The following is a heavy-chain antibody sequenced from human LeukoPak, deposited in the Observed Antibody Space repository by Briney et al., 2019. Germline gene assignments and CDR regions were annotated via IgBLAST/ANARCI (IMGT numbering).Heavy chain of an antibody. CDR2: IYYSGST. Sequence: SETLSLTCTVSGGSISSGGYYWSWIRQHPGKGLEWIGYIYYSGSTYYNPSLKSRVTISVDTSKNQFSLKLSSVTAADTAVYYCASSEGHIAAAGTFVYWGQGTLVTVSS. J-gene: IGHJ4*02. CDR1: GGSISSGGYY. CDR3: ASSEGHIAAAGTFVY. D-gene: IGHD6-13*01. V-gene: IGHV4-31*03.